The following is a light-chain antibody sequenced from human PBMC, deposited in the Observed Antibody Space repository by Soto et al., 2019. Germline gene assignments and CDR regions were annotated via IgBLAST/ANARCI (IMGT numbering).Light chain of an antibody. V-gene: IGKV1-9*01. J-gene: IGKJ5*01. Sequence: DIQMIKKPSSLPASVGERVSITCRSSQGISSYLAWYQQKPGKAPKLLIYAASTLQSGVPSRFSGSGSGTEFTLTISSLQPEDFATYYCQQLNSYPSITFGQGTRLEN. CDR1: QGISSY. CDR3: QQLNSYPSIT. CDR2: AAS.